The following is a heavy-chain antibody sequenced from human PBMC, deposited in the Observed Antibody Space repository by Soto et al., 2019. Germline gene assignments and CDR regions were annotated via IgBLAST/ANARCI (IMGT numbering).Heavy chain of an antibody. D-gene: IGHD5-18*01. CDR1: GFSLTATGVG. Sequence: QITLKESGPTLVKPTQTLTLTCTFSGFSLTATGVGVGWIRQPPGKALEWLALVYYNDDRRYSPSLKDRLTISKDTSKNQVVLTMTNMDPADTATYFCAHQWIQLCSPYNFWGQGILVTVSS. CDR2: VYYNDDR. J-gene: IGHJ4*02. V-gene: IGHV2-5*01. CDR3: AHQWIQLCSPYNF.